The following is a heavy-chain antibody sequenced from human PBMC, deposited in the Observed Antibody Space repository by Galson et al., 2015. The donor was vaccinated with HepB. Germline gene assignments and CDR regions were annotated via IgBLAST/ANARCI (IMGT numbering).Heavy chain of an antibody. CDR1: GYTFTTNG. CDR3: ARDRDYRFDY. CDR2: ISANSGNT. D-gene: IGHD4/OR15-4a*01. J-gene: IGHJ4*02. V-gene: IGHV1-18*04. Sequence: QSGAEVKKPGASVKVSCKASGYTFTTNGISWVLQAPGQGLEWMGWISANSGNTKYAQNLQGRVTLTRDTSTSTAYLELRSLRSDDTAAYYCARDRDYRFDYWGQGTLVTVSS.